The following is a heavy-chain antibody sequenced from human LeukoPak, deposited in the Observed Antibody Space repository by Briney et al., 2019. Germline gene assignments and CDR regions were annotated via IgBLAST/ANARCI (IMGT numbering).Heavy chain of an antibody. Sequence: ASVKVSCKASGFTFNAYNIHWVRQAPGQGLEWMGWINPKSGGANYAQKFQGRVAMTWDTSISTAYMELSRLRSDDTAVYYCAREYILTAYYGDYWGQGTLVTVSS. CDR3: AREYILTAYYGDY. J-gene: IGHJ4*02. D-gene: IGHD3-9*01. CDR2: INPKSGGA. CDR1: GFTFNAYN. V-gene: IGHV1-2*02.